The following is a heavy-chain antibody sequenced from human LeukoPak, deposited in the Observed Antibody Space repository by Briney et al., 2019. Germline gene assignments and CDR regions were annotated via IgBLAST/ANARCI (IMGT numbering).Heavy chain of an antibody. D-gene: IGHD5-12*01. Sequence: GGSLRLSCAASGFTFRSYAMGWVRQAPGKGLEWVSSVSGNDGSRNYADSVKGRFTISRDNSKNTLFLQMNSLRAEDTAVYYCAKGAYDYIEIAYFDYWGQGSLVTVSS. V-gene: IGHV3-23*01. J-gene: IGHJ4*02. CDR1: GFTFRSYA. CDR3: AKGAYDYIEIAYFDY. CDR2: VSGNDGSR.